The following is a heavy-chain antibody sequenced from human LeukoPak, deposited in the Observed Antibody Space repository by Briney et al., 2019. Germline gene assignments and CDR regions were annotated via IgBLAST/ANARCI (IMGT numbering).Heavy chain of an antibody. CDR3: ASLVAGSYYYGMDV. D-gene: IGHD6-19*01. J-gene: IGHJ6*02. CDR1: GGSFSGYY. V-gene: IGHV4-34*01. CDR2: INHSGST. Sequence: PSETLSLTCAVYGGSFSGYYWSWIRQPPGKGLEWIGEINHSGSTNYNPSLKSRVTISVDTSKNQFSLKLSSVTAADTAVYYCASLVAGSYYYGMDVWGQGTTVTVSS.